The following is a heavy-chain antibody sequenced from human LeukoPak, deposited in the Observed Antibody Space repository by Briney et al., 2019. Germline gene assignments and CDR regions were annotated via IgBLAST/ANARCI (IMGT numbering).Heavy chain of an antibody. Sequence: SETLSLTCTVSGGSFSSDYDYWSWIRQPAGKGLEWIGRIPTSGSTNYNPSLKSRVTISVDTSKNQFSLRLNSVTAADTAVYYCARDGETRGPIYYYYYMDVWGKGTTVTVS. CDR3: ARDGETRGPIYYYYYMDV. CDR2: IPTSGST. CDR1: GGSFSSDYDY. V-gene: IGHV4-61*02. D-gene: IGHD3-10*01. J-gene: IGHJ6*03.